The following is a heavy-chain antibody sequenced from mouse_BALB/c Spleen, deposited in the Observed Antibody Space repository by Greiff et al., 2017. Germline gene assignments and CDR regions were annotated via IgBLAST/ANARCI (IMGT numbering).Heavy chain of an antibody. CDR3: ARNYGYDDWYFDV. V-gene: IGHV1S56*01. CDR1: GYTFTSYY. J-gene: IGHJ1*01. D-gene: IGHD2-2*01. CDR2: IYPGNVNT. Sequence: QVQLQQSGPELVKPGASVRISCKASGYTFTSYYIHWVKQRPGQGLEWIGWIYPGNVNTKYNEKFKGKATLTADKSSSTAYMQLSSLTSEDSAVYFCARNYGYDDWYFDVWGAGTTVTVSS.